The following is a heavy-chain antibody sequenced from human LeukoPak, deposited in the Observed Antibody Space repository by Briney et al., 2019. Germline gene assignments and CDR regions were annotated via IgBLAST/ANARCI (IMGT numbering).Heavy chain of an antibody. J-gene: IGHJ4*02. CDR1: GFTFSSYG. D-gene: IGHD6-19*01. Sequence: GGSLRLSCVASGFTFSSYGMHWVRQAPGKGLEWVAVISHYGRAKYYADSLKGRFTISRDNSKNTLNLEMNSLRAEDRSLLFCAKEWKEYTSGLYFDYWGQETPVSLSS. CDR2: ISHYGRAK. V-gene: IGHV3-30*18. CDR3: AKEWKEYTSGLYFDY.